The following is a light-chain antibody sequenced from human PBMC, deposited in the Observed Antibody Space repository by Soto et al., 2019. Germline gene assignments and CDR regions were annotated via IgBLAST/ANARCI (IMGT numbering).Light chain of an antibody. V-gene: IGKV3-20*01. CDR3: PQYRGSPRYT. Sequence: EIVLTQSPGTLSLSPGERATLSCRASQSVSSDYLAWYQQKPGQAPRLLIYGASSRATGIPDRFSGGGSGTDFILTISRLETEDLSVYYSPQYRGSPRYTFGKGTKLEIK. J-gene: IGKJ2*01. CDR2: GAS. CDR1: QSVSSDY.